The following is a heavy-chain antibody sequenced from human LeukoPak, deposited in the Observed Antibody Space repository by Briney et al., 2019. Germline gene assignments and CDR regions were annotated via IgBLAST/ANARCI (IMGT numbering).Heavy chain of an antibody. Sequence: GGSLRLSCAASGFTFSSYAMSWVRQAPGKGLEWVSAISGSGGSTYYADSVKGRFTISRDNSKNTLYLQMNSLRAEDTAVYYCAKKRTLSLWSYGVYYFDYWGQGTLVTVSS. V-gene: IGHV3-23*01. J-gene: IGHJ4*02. CDR3: AKKRTLSLWSYGVYYFDY. CDR1: GFTFSSYA. CDR2: ISGSGGST. D-gene: IGHD1-26*01.